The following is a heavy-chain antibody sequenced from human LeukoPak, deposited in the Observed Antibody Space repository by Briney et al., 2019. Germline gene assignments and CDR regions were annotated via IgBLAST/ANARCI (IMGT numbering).Heavy chain of an antibody. CDR1: GGSISSGGYS. Sequence: SETLSLTCAVSGGSISSGGYSWSWIRQPPGKGLEWIGYLYHSGSTYYNPSLKSRVTISVDRSKNQFSLKLSSVTAADTAVYYCASRIATAGSVDYWGQGTLVTVSS. J-gene: IGHJ4*02. CDR2: LYHSGST. V-gene: IGHV4-30-2*01. D-gene: IGHD6-13*01. CDR3: ASRIATAGSVDY.